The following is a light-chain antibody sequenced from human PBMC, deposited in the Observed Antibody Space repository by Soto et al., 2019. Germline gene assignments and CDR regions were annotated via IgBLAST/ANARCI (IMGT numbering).Light chain of an antibody. CDR2: RAS. CDR1: QSVNSNY. CDR3: QQYGISPLT. V-gene: IGKV3-20*01. J-gene: IGKJ4*01. Sequence: EIVLTQSPGTLSLSPGERATLSCRASQSVNSNYLAWYQQKPGQAPKVLIYRASSRATGIPDRFSGSGSGTDFTLTISRLEPEDFAVYYCQQYGISPLTFGGGTKVEIK.